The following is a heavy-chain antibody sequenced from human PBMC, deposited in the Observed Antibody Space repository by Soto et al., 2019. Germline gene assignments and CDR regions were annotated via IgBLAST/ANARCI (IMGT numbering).Heavy chain of an antibody. CDR1: GGTFSSYA. CDR2: IIPIFDTA. CDR3: ARDRGPSSGYYPSCFDP. V-gene: IGHV1-69*12. D-gene: IGHD3-22*01. J-gene: IGHJ5*02. Sequence: QVQLVQSGAEVKKPGSSVKVSCKASGGTFSSYAITWVRQAPGQGLEWMGEIIPIFDTANYAQKFQGRVTITADESTSTAYMELSSLRSEDTAVYYCARDRGPSSGYYPSCFDPWGQGTLFTVSS.